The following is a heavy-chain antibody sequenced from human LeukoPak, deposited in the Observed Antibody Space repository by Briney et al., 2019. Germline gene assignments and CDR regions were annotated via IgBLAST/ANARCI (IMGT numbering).Heavy chain of an antibody. Sequence: SETLSLTCTVSGGSISSSSYYWGWIRQPPGKGLEWIGYIYYSGSTNYNPSLKSRVTISVDTAKNQLSLKLSSVTAADTAVYYCARRAGYTSSWYEYWGQGTLVTVSS. CDR2: IYYSGST. CDR1: GGSISSSSYY. CDR3: ARRAGYTSSWYEY. V-gene: IGHV4-61*05. D-gene: IGHD6-13*01. J-gene: IGHJ4*02.